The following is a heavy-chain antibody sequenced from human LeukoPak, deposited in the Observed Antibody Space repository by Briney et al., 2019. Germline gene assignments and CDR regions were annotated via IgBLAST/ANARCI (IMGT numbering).Heavy chain of an antibody. Sequence: PGGYLRLSCAASAFTFSSYAMHWVRQAPGMGLEGGAVITFDGSNNYYAESVKGRFTITRDTSKTTRYLQMNMLRAEATAVHYCRAGPTYWGQGTLVSVSS. D-gene: IGHD6-19*01. CDR3: RAGPTY. CDR2: ITFDGSNN. J-gene: IGHJ4*02. CDR1: AFTFSSYA. V-gene: IGHV3-30*08.